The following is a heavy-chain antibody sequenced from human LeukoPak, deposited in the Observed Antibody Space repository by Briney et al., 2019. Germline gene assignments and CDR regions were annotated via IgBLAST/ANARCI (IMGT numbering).Heavy chain of an antibody. CDR3: AKDRATMVRGVKGRGWFDP. J-gene: IGHJ5*02. D-gene: IGHD3-10*01. CDR2: ISYDGSNK. V-gene: IGHV3-30*18. CDR1: GFTFSSYG. Sequence: GGSLRLSCAASGFTFSSYGMHWVRQAPGKGLEWVAVISYDGSNKYYADSVKGRFTISRDNSKNTLYLQMNSLRAEDTAVYYCAKDRATMVRGVKGRGWFDPWGQGTLVTVSS.